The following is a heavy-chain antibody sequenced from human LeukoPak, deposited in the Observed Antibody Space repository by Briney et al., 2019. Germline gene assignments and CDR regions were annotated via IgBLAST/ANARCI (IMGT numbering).Heavy chain of an antibody. CDR3: ARGEGYYDSSGYYPFSH. CDR2: IYSGGST. Sequence: GGSLRLSCAASGFTVSSNYMSWVRQAPGKGLEWVSVIYSGGSTYYADSVKGRFTISRDNSKNTPYLQMNSLRAEDTAVYYCARGEGYYDSSGYYPFSHWGQGTLVTVSS. D-gene: IGHD3-22*01. CDR1: GFTVSSNY. J-gene: IGHJ4*02. V-gene: IGHV3-53*01.